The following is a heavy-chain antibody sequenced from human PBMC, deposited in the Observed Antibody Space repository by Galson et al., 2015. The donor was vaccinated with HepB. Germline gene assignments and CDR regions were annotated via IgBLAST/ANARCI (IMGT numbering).Heavy chain of an antibody. V-gene: IGHV1-2*02. CDR1: GYTFTGYY. CDR3: ATEFTVTDPVGMDV. CDR2: INPNSGGT. J-gene: IGHJ6*02. Sequence: SVKVSCKASGYTFTGYYMHWVRQAPGQGLEWMGWINPNSGGTNYAQKFQGRVTMTRDTSISTAYMELSRLRSDDTAVYYCATEFTVTDPVGMDVWGQGTTVTVSS. D-gene: IGHD4-11*01.